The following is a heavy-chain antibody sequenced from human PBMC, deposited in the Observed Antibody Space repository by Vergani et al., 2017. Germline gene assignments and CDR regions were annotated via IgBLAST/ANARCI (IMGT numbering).Heavy chain of an antibody. Sequence: QVQLVESGGGVVQPGRSLRLSCAASGFTFSSYGLHWVRQAPGKGLEWVSAISGSGGSTYYADSVKGRFTISRDNAKNTLYLQMNSLRAEDTAVYYCARRRDGYFDYWGQGTLVTVSS. V-gene: IGHV3-NL1*01. CDR1: GFTFSSYG. CDR2: ISGSGGST. D-gene: IGHD2-21*02. J-gene: IGHJ4*02. CDR3: ARRRDGYFDY.